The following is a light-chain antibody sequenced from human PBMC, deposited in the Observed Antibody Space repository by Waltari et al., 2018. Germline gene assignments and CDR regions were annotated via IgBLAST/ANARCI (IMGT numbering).Light chain of an antibody. CDR2: GAS. CDR3: QQYNRWPST. CDR1: QSLTSN. V-gene: IGKV3-15*01. J-gene: IGKJ2*01. Sequence: VMTQSPAILSVSPGDSVTLSCRASQSLTSNLAWYQQHPGQPPMPLIFGASTRATGVSDRFSGSGTTTQFSLTISSLQPEDFAIYFCQQYNRWPSTFGQGTKLDIK.